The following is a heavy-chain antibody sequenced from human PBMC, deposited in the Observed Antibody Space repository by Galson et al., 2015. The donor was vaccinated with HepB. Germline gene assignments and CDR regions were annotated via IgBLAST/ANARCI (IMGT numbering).Heavy chain of an antibody. CDR1: RFTFSSYS. J-gene: IGHJ4*02. D-gene: IGHD6-19*01. V-gene: IGHV3-21*01. CDR2: TSSSSSYI. Sequence: SLRLSCAASRFTFSSYSMNWVRQAPGKGLEWVSSTSSSSSYIYYADSVKGRFTISRDNAKNSLYLQMNSLRAEDTAVYYCARGISGWHDYWGQGTLVTVSS. CDR3: ARGISGWHDY.